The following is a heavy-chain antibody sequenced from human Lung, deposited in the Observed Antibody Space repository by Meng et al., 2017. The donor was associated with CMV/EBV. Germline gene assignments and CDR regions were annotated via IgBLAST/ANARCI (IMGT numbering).Heavy chain of an antibody. J-gene: IGHJ4*02. CDR1: GGSMSSTNW. CDR2: IYHSGST. CDR3: ARADKVRFDY. V-gene: IGHV4-4*02. Sequence: QVALKGAGPGLVEPSGTLALTCAFSGGSMSSTNWWIWVRQPPGKGLEWIGEIYHSGSTNYNPSLKSRVSISVDKSKNQFSLKLSSVTAADTAAYYCARADKVRFDYWGQGTLVTVSS.